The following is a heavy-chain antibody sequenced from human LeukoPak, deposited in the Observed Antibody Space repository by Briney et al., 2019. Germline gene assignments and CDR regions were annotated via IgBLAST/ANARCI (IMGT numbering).Heavy chain of an antibody. CDR1: GYTFTSYY. D-gene: IGHD3-10*01. V-gene: IGHV1-46*01. J-gene: IGHJ3*02. CDR2: INPSGGST. Sequence: ASVKVSCKASGYTFTSYYMHWVRQAPGQGLEWMGIINPSGGSTSYAQKFQGRVTMTRDMSTSTVYMELSSLRSEDTAVYYCARDFWFGERDDAFGIWGQGTMVTVSS. CDR3: ARDFWFGERDDAFGI.